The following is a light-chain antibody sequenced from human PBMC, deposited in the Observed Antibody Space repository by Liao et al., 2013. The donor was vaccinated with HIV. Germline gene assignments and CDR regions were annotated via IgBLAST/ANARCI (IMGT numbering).Light chain of an antibody. Sequence: SYELTQPPSVSVFPGQTASITCSGDNLGTKFVCWYQQRPGHSPALVIYQDAKRPSGIPERFSGSNSGNTATLTISRVEVGDEADYYCQVWDSSSDQGVFGGGTKLTVL. V-gene: IGLV3-1*01. CDR3: QVWDSSSDQGV. J-gene: IGLJ3*02. CDR1: NLGTKF. CDR2: QDA.